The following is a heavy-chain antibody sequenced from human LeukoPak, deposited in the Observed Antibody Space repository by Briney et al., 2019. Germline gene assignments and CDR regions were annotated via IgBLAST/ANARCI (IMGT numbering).Heavy chain of an antibody. J-gene: IGHJ6*03. CDR3: AGDAPRGYCSGGSCYLPYYYYMDV. CDR2: INHSGST. D-gene: IGHD2-15*01. V-gene: IGHV4-34*01. CDR1: GGSFSGYY. Sequence: PSETLSLTCAVYGGSFSGYYWSWIRQPPGKGLEWIGEINHSGSTNYNPSLKSRVTISVDTSKNQFSPKLSSVTAADTAVYYCAGDAPRGYCSGGSCYLPYYYYMDVWGKGTTVTVSS.